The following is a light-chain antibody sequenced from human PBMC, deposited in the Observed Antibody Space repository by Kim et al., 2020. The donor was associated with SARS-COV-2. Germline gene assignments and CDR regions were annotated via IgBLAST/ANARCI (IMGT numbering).Light chain of an antibody. CDR3: SSYIRSSSFA. CDR2: DVS. J-gene: IGLJ3*02. Sequence: GQSFTISCTGASSDIGTYRYVSWYQQHPGKAPKLIIYDVSERPAGVSYRFSGSKSGNTASLTISGLQAEDEGDYYCSSYIRSSSFAFGGGTKVTVL. V-gene: IGLV2-14*03. CDR1: SSDIGTYRY.